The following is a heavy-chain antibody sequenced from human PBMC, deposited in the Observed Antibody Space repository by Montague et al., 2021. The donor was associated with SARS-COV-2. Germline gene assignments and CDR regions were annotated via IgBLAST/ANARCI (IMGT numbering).Heavy chain of an antibody. Sequence: SETLSLTCTVSAGSISGTDYFWGWIRQPPGKGLEWIGSIYYSGTTYHNPSLKSRVTISVDTSKNQFSLKLSSVTAADTAVYFCARDRDDLGSLNWFGPWGQGTLGTRSS. V-gene: IGHV4-39*02. J-gene: IGHJ5*02. D-gene: IGHD3-16*01. CDR2: IYYSGTT. CDR1: AGSISGTDYF. CDR3: ARDRDDLGSLNWFGP.